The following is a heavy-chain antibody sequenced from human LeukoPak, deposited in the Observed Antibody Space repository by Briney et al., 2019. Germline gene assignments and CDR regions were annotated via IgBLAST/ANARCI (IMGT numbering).Heavy chain of an antibody. V-gene: IGHV3-21*01. CDR1: GFTFSSYS. J-gene: IGHJ6*02. CDR2: ISSSSGYI. Sequence: PGGSLRLSCAASGFTFSSYSMNWVRQAPGKGLEWVSSISSSSGYIYYADSVKGRFTISRDNAKNSLYLQMNSLRAEDTAVYYCARDIRGTRFSYYGMDVWGQGTTVTVSS. D-gene: IGHD3-16*01. CDR3: ARDIRGTRFSYYGMDV.